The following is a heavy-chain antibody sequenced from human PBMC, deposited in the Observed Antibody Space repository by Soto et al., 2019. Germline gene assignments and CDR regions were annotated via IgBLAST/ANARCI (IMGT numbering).Heavy chain of an antibody. Sequence: QVQLQESGPGLVKPSETLSLNCTVSGGPISSYYWSWIRQSPGKGLEWIGYIYYSGSTNYNPSLKSRVTISVDTFKNQFSLELSSVTAADTAVYYCARGSSGWPPRSDYWGQGTLVTVSS. CDR3: ARGSSGWPPRSDY. CDR2: IYYSGST. CDR1: GGPISSYY. V-gene: IGHV4-59*01. J-gene: IGHJ4*02. D-gene: IGHD6-19*01.